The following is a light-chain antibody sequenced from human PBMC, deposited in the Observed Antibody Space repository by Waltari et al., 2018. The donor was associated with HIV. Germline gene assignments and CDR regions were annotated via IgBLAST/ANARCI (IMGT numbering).Light chain of an antibody. CDR3: AAWDDSLSGPV. CDR1: NSNIGGNY. J-gene: IGLJ3*02. CDR2: RTN. V-gene: IGLV1-47*01. Sequence: QSVLTQPPSASGTPGQRVTISCSGSNSNIGGNYVYWYQQLPGTAPKVLIYRTNQRSSGVPDRCSGSKSGTSASLAISGLRSEDEADYYCAAWDDSLSGPVFGGGTKLTVL.